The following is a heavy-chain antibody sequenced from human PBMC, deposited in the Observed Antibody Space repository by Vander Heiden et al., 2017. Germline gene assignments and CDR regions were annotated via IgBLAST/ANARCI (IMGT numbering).Heavy chain of an antibody. CDR3: ARALPIRVVSFYFDY. CDR1: RFTFSNYW. CDR2: INLDGSET. Sequence: EVHLVEYGGGLVQPGGSLRLSCAASRFTFSNYWMSWVRQAPGKGLEWVANINLDGSETYYVDSVKGRFTISRDNAMNSLYLQMNSLRAEDTAVYYCARALPIRVVSFYFDYWGQGTLVTVSS. J-gene: IGHJ4*02. V-gene: IGHV3-7*03. D-gene: IGHD3-3*01.